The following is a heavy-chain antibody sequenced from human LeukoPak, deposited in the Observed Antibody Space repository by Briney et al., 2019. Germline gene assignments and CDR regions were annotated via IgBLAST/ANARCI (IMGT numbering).Heavy chain of an antibody. CDR2: ISAYNGNT. V-gene: IGHV1-18*01. Sequence: ASVKVSCKASGYTFTSYGISWVRQAPGQGGEWMGWISAYNGNTNYAQKLQGRVTMTTDTSTSTAYMELRSLRSDDTAVYYCARGVRGVITQKYYYYGMDVWGQGTTVTVSS. CDR3: ARGVRGVITQKYYYYGMDV. J-gene: IGHJ6*02. CDR1: GYTFTSYG. D-gene: IGHD3-10*01.